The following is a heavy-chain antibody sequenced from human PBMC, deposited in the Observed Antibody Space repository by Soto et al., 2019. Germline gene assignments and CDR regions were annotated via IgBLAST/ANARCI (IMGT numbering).Heavy chain of an antibody. CDR3: ARYGGRHSGGIDY. D-gene: IGHD1-26*01. J-gene: IGHJ4*02. CDR1: GGTFSSYS. CDR2: IIPIFGTA. Sequence: QVQLVQSGAEVKKPGSSVKVSCKASGGTFSSYSINWVRQAPGQGLEWMGEIIPIFGTANYAQKFPGRVTITADDSTSTAYMELRSLRSEDTAVYYCARYGGRHSGGIDYWGQGTLVTVSS. V-gene: IGHV1-69*01.